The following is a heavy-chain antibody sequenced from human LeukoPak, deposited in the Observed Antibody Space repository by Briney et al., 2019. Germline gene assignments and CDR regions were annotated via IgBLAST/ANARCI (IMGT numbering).Heavy chain of an antibody. CDR3: ARDFSGSYYGTTDYGMDV. D-gene: IGHD1-26*01. V-gene: IGHV3-30-3*01. CDR2: ISYDGSNK. J-gene: IGHJ6*02. CDR1: GFPFSSYA. Sequence: GGSLTLSCAASGFPFSSYAMHWVRQAPGKGLEWVAVISYDGSNKYYADSVKGRFTISRDNSKNTLYLQMNSLRAEDTAVYYCARDFSGSYYGTTDYGMDVWGQGTTVTVSS.